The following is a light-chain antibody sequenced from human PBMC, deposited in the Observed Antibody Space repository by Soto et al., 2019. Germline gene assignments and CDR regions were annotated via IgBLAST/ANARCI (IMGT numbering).Light chain of an antibody. J-gene: IGLJ2*01. CDR2: EVN. Sequence: QSVLTQPPSASGSPGQSVTISCTGTSSDVGNYDYVSWYQQHPGKAPKLMIYEVNKRPSGVPDRFSGSKSDNTASLTVSGLQADDEADYFCSSYAGTNNIVFGGGTKVTVL. CDR1: SSDVGNYDY. CDR3: SSYAGTNNIV. V-gene: IGLV2-8*01.